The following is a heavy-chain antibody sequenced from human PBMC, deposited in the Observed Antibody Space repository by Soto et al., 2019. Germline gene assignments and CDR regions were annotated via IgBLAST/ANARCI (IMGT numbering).Heavy chain of an antibody. CDR2: IYSGGST. CDR1: GFTVSSNY. D-gene: IGHD3-10*01. CDR3: TTDGFTMVRGAATYGMDV. J-gene: IGHJ6*02. Sequence: GGSLRLSCAASGFTVSSNYMSWVRQAPGKGLEWVSVIYSGGSTYYADSVKGRFTISRDNSKNTLYLQMNSLRAEDTAVYYCTTDGFTMVRGAATYGMDVWGQGTTVTVSS. V-gene: IGHV3-53*01.